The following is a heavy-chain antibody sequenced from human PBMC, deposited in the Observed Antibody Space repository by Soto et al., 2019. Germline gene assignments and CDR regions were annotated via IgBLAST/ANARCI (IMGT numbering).Heavy chain of an antibody. Sequence: EVHLVESGGDLVQPGGSLTLSCAASGFTFSDYWMMWFRQAPGKGLEWVANIKGDGSTVHYADSVERRFAISRDNAKSSLYLHMSGLGAEDTALYYCARDVGPCYGGKCYDALDVWGQGTMVTVSS. CDR1: GFTFSDYW. V-gene: IGHV3-7*01. CDR2: IKGDGSTV. CDR3: ARDVGPCYGGKCYDALDV. D-gene: IGHD1-26*01. J-gene: IGHJ3*01.